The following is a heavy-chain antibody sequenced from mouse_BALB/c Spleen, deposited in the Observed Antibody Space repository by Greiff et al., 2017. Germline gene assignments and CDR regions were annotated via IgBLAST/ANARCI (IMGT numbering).Heavy chain of an antibody. CDR3: ARDLLSFAY. Sequence: VQLQESGGGLVQPGGSLKLSCAASGFTFSSYGMSWVRQTPDKRLELVATINSNGGSTYYPDSVKGRFTIARDNAKNTLYLQMSSLKSEDTAMYYCARDLLSFAYWGQGTLVTVSA. CDR2: INSNGGST. CDR1: GFTFSSYG. D-gene: IGHD2-1*01. V-gene: IGHV5-6-3*01. J-gene: IGHJ3*01.